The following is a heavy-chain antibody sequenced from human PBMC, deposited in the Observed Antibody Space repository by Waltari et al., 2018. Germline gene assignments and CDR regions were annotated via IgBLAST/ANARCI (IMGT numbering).Heavy chain of an antibody. D-gene: IGHD3-22*01. CDR1: GLTVSGYG. V-gene: IGHV3-74*01. CDR2: INRDGSGT. CDR3: AREPSPDSSGYFYYYMDV. J-gene: IGHJ6*03. Sequence: EVQLVESGGGLVQPGGSLSLSCAACGLTVSGYGWHWTRQAPGKGLVGVSRINRDGSGTIYADSLKGRFTISRDNAKNTLYLQLNSLRVEDTAVYYCAREPSPDSSGYFYYYMDVWGKGTTVTVSS.